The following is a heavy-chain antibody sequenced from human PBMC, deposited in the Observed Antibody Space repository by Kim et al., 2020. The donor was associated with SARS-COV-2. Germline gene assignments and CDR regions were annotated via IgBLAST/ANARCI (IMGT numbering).Heavy chain of an antibody. J-gene: IGHJ1*01. V-gene: IGHV3-7*01. CDR3: ARGGLPIY. Sequence: GGSLRLSCAASGFTFSSYWMSWVRQAPGKRLEWVANIRENGSQKYYVDSVKGRFTISSASAKNSLYLQMNSLRVEDTAVYYCARGGLPIYWGQGTLVTVS. CDR1: GFTFSSYW. CDR2: IRENGSQK.